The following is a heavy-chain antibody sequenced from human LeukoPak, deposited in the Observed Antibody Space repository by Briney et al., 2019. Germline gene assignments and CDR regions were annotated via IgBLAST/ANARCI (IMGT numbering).Heavy chain of an antibody. V-gene: IGHV4-30-4*01. CDR1: GGSISSGDYY. J-gene: IGHJ4*02. Sequence: SETLSLTCTVSGGSISSGDYYWSWIRQPPGKGLEWIGYIYYSGSTYYNPSLKSRVTISVDTSKNQFSLKLSSVTAADTAVYYCARDARELLGAVDYWGQGTLVTVSS. CDR3: ARDARELLGAVDY. D-gene: IGHD1-26*01. CDR2: IYYSGST.